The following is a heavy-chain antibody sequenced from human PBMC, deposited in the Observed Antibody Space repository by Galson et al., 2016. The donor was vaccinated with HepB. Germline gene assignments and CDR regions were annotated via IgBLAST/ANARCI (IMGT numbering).Heavy chain of an antibody. CDR3: ARGHWNARDAFDV. J-gene: IGHJ3*01. Sequence: SVKVSCKASGYTFTNHYINWVRQATGHGPEWMGWMDTTTYKIGYAQKSQGRFTMTKNTSLGTAYMELSSLRSGDTAVYYCARGHWNARDAFDVWGQGTMVTVSS. D-gene: IGHD1-1*01. CDR1: GYTFTNHY. CDR2: MDTTTYKI. V-gene: IGHV1-8*01.